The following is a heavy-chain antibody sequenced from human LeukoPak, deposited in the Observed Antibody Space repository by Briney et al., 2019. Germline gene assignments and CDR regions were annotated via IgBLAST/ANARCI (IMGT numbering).Heavy chain of an antibody. CDR3: ARGVYLGNGYYFDY. CDR2: IYHSGST. V-gene: IGHV4-39*07. D-gene: IGHD2-8*01. J-gene: IGHJ4*02. Sequence: SETLSLTCTVSGGSISSSSYYWGWIRQPPGKGLEWIGSIYHSGSTYYNPSLKSRVTISVDTSKNQFSVKLNSVIAADTAMYYCARGVYLGNGYYFDYWGQGTLVTVSS. CDR1: GGSISSSSYY.